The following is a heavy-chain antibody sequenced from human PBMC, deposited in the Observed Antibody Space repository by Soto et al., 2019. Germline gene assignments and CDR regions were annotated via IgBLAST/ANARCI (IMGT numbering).Heavy chain of an antibody. CDR3: ARHPRDGYTRGAFDI. V-gene: IGHV4-39*01. D-gene: IGHD5-12*01. Sequence: SETLSLTCAVYGGSFSGYYWGWIRQPPGKGLEWIGSIYYSGSTYYNPSLKSRVTISVDTSKNQFSLKLSSVTAADTAVYYCARHPRDGYTRGAFDIWGQGTMVTVS. CDR1: GGSFSGYY. J-gene: IGHJ3*02. CDR2: IYYSGST.